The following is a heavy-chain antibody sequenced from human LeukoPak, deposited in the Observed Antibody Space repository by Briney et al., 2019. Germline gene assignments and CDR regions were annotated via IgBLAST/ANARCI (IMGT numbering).Heavy chain of an antibody. CDR3: AKGSSDSRPYYFDY. J-gene: IGHJ4*02. V-gene: IGHV3-11*01. Sequence: PGGSLRLSCAASGFTFSDYYMSWIRQAPGKGLEWVSYISTRSTTIDYADSVKGRFTISRDNAKNSLYLQMNSLRVEDTAVYYCAKGSSDSRPYYFDYWGQGTLVTVSS. CDR1: GFTFSDYY. CDR2: ISTRSTTI. D-gene: IGHD3-22*01.